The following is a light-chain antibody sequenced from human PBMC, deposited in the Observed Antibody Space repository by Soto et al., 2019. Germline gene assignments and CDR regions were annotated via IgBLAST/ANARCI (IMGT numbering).Light chain of an antibody. CDR1: QSVSSTS. Sequence: EIVLTQSPGSLSLSPGERATLSCRASQSVSSTSLAWYQQKAGQAPRLLIYGISSRATGIPDRFSGSGSGTDFTLTISRLEPEDFAVYYCQQYGSSPRTFGQGTKVE. J-gene: IGKJ1*01. CDR3: QQYGSSPRT. V-gene: IGKV3-20*01. CDR2: GIS.